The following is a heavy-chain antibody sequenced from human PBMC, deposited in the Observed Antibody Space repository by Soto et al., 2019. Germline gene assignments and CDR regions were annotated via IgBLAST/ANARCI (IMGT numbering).Heavy chain of an antibody. CDR1: GFSISSGYY. CDR3: ERDWYRDGYNGGYFDY. Sequence: SETLSLTCAVSGFSISSGYYWGWIRQPPGKGLEWIVSMYYSGTTYYNPSLKSRVAISVDTSKNQFSLKLSSVTAADTAVYYCERDWYRDGYNGGYFDYWGQGTLVTVS. CDR2: MYYSGTT. V-gene: IGHV4-38-2*02. D-gene: IGHD1-26*01. J-gene: IGHJ4*02.